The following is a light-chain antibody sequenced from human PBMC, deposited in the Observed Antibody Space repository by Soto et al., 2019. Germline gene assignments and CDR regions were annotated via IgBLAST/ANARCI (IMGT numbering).Light chain of an antibody. V-gene: IGKV3-15*01. CDR1: RSVRSN. CDR3: QQYNYWPGT. Sequence: EIVMTQSPATLSVSPGERVTLSCKASRSVRSNLAWYQQKPGQAPRLLISGASTRATGITDRFSGSGSGTEFTRTINSLQSEDFAVYYCQQYNYWPGTFGQGPKVEIK. J-gene: IGKJ1*01. CDR2: GAS.